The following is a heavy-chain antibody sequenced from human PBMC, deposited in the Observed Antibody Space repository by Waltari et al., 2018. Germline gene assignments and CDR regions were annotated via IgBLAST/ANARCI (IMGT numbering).Heavy chain of an antibody. CDR2: IYYSGST. J-gene: IGHJ3*02. CDR3: ARQRDYDYVWGSYRYTGAFDI. D-gene: IGHD3-16*02. CDR1: GGSISSYY. V-gene: IGHV4-59*08. Sequence: QVQLQESGPGLVRPSETLSLTCTVSGGSISSYYWSWIRPPPGKGLEWIGYIYYSGSTNYNPSLKSRVTISVDTSKNQFSLKLSSVTAADTAVYYCARQRDYDYVWGSYRYTGAFDIWGQGTMVTVSS.